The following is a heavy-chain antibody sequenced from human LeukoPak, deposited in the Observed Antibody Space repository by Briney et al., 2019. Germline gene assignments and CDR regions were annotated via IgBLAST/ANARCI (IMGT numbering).Heavy chain of an antibody. J-gene: IGHJ4*02. CDR3: AKGALYYYGSGSSNINFDY. CDR1: GFTFSSYG. V-gene: IGHV3-30*18. D-gene: IGHD3-10*01. CDR2: ISYDGSNK. Sequence: PGRSLRLSCAASGFTFSSYGMHWVRQAPGKGLEWVAVISYDGSNKYYADSVKGRFTISRENSKNTLYLQMNSLRAEDTAVYYCAKGALYYYGSGSSNINFDYWGQGTLVTVSS.